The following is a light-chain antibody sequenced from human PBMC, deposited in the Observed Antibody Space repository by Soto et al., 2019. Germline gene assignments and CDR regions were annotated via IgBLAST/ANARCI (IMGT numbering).Light chain of an antibody. CDR2: EVS. CDR3: CSYAGSSISYV. CDR1: SSDVGSYNL. J-gene: IGLJ1*01. Sequence: QSVLTQPASVSVSPGQSITISCTGTSSDVGSYNLVSWYQQHPGKAPKLMIYEVSKRPSGVSNRFSGSKSGNTASLTISGLQAEDEADYYCCSYAGSSISYVFGTGTKVTVL. V-gene: IGLV2-23*02.